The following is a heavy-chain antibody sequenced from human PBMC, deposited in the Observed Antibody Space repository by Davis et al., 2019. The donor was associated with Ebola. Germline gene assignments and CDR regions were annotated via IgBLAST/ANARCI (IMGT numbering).Heavy chain of an antibody. Sequence: GESLKISCAASGFTFSYSGMHWVRQAPGKGLEWVAFIQSDGSNKYYADSVKGRFTISRDNSKNTVYLQLNILRPEDTAVYNCAKDDGPRRLADPWGQGTLVTVSS. CDR2: IQSDGSNK. CDR3: AKDDGPRRLADP. D-gene: IGHD5-24*01. J-gene: IGHJ5*02. V-gene: IGHV3-30*02. CDR1: GFTFSYSG.